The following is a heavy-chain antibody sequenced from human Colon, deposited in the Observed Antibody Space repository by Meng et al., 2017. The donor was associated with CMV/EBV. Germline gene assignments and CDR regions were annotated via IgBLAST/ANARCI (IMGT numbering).Heavy chain of an antibody. Sequence: SETLSLTCTVSGGSISSYYWSWIRQPSGKGLEWIGYIYYSGSTNYNPSLKSRVTISVDTSKNQFSLKLSSVTAADTAVYYCARGPGSRHYFDYWGQGTLVTVSS. J-gene: IGHJ4*02. CDR3: ARGPGSRHYFDY. CDR1: GGSISSYY. CDR2: IYYSGST. D-gene: IGHD1-14*01. V-gene: IGHV4-59*01.